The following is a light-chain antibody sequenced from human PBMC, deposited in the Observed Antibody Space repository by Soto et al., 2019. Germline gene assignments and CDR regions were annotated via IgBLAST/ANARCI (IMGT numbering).Light chain of an antibody. V-gene: IGKV3-11*01. CDR3: QQRSNWTWT. CDR1: QSVSSY. CDR2: DAS. J-gene: IGKJ1*01. Sequence: EIVLTQSPATLSLSPGERATLSCRASQSVSSYLAWYQQKPGQDPRLLIYDASNRATGIPARFSGSGSGTDFTLTISSLEPDDFAVYYCQQRSNWTWTFGQGTKVEIK.